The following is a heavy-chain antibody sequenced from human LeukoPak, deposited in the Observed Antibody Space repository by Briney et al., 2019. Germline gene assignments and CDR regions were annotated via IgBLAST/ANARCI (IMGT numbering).Heavy chain of an antibody. CDR1: GFTFSSYS. J-gene: IGHJ6*03. V-gene: IGHV3-21*01. Sequence: GGSLRLSCAASGFTFSSYSMNWVRQAPGKGLEWVSSISSSSSYIYYADSVKGRFTISRDNAKNSLYLQMNSLRAEDTAVYYCAGIGWFGELPPVDYYMDVWGKGTTVTVSS. D-gene: IGHD3-10*01. CDR3: AGIGWFGELPPVDYYMDV. CDR2: ISSSSSYI.